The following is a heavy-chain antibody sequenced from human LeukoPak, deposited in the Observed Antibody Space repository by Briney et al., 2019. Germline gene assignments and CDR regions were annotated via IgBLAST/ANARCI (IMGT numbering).Heavy chain of an antibody. Sequence: PSETLSLTCTVSGGSISGSSYYWGWIRQPPGKGLEWIGSIYYSGSTYYNPSLKSRVTISVDTSKNQFSLKLSSVTAADTAVYYCARPTPRYYYDSSGYSHDAFDIWGQGTMVTVSS. V-gene: IGHV4-39*01. CDR3: ARPTPRYYYDSSGYSHDAFDI. J-gene: IGHJ3*02. CDR1: GGSISGSSYY. CDR2: IYYSGST. D-gene: IGHD3-22*01.